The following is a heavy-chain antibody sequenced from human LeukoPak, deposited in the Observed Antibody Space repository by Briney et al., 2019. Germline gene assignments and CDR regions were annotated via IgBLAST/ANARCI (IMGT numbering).Heavy chain of an antibody. CDR2: ISYDGSNK. J-gene: IGHJ4*02. D-gene: IGHD6-19*01. Sequence: GGSLRPSCAASGFTFSSYAMHWVRQAPGKGLGWVAVISYDGSNKNYADSVKGRFTISRDNSKNTLYLQMNSLRAEDTAVYYCARGGSGWSVDYWGQGTLVTVSS. CDR3: ARGGSGWSVDY. V-gene: IGHV3-30-3*01. CDR1: GFTFSSYA.